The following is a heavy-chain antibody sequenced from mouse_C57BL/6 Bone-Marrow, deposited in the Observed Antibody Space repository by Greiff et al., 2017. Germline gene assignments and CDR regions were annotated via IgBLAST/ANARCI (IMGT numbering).Heavy chain of an antibody. CDR1: GFTFSSYG. J-gene: IGHJ2*01. V-gene: IGHV5-6*01. CDR2: ISSGGSYT. CDR3: AIYPYYVDY. Sequence: EVKLVESGGDLVKPGGSLKLSCAASGFTFSSYGMSWVRQTPDKRLEWVATISSGGSYTYYPDSVKGRFTISRDNAKNTLYLQMSSLKSEDTAMYYCAIYPYYVDYWGQGTTLTVSS.